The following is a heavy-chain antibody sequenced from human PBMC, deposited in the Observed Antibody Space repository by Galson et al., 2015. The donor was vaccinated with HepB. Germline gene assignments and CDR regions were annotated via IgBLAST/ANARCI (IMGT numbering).Heavy chain of an antibody. J-gene: IGHJ4*02. CDR1: GFTFSTYA. D-gene: IGHD3-10*01. CDR2: ISHDGSNE. Sequence: SLRLSCAASGFTFSTYALHWVRQAPGKGLEWVAVISHDGSNEYYADSVKGRFTISRDNSKNTLSLQLNSLRAEDTAMYYCAREVRVVRGVFMDRPFDHWGQGTLVTVSS. V-gene: IGHV3-30*04. CDR3: AREVRVVRGVFMDRPFDH.